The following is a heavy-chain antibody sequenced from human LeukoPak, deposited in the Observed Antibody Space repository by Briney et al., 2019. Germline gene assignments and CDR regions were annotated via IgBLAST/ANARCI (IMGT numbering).Heavy chain of an antibody. J-gene: IGHJ6*03. V-gene: IGHV4-61*02. CDR1: GGSINSGRYY. D-gene: IGHD2-21*02. CDR2: LYTNDNT. CDR3: ARGVVTDDYYMDV. Sequence: SQTLSLTCTVSGGSINSGRYYWTWIRQPAEKGLEWIGRLYTNDNTNYNPSLESRVSISLGTSKSQFYLQLTSVTAADTAVYFCARGVVTDDYYMDVWRKGTTVTVSS.